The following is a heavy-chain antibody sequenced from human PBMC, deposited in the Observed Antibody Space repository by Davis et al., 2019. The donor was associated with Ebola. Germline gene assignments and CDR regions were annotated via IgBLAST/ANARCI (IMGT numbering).Heavy chain of an antibody. D-gene: IGHD1-1*01. CDR2: ISSSSSYI. V-gene: IGHV3-21*04. J-gene: IGHJ4*02. CDR1: GFTFSSYS. Sequence: GRSLRLSCAASGFTFSSYSMNWVRQAPGKGLEWVSSISSSSSYIYYADSAKGRFTISRDNAKNSLYLQMNSMRADDTAVYYCARAQFPTTSDHWGQGTLVTVSS. CDR3: ARAQFPTTSDH.